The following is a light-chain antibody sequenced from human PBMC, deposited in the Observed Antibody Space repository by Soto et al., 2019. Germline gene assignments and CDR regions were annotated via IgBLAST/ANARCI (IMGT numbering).Light chain of an antibody. CDR3: TSYRSTSTRYV. CDR1: SSDVGGYNY. Sequence: QSALTQPASVSVSPGQSITISCTGTSSDVGGYNYVSWYQQHPGKAPKLMIYEVSNRPSGVSDRFSGSKSGNTASLTISGLQAEDEADYYCTSYRSTSTRYVFGTGTKVTVL. J-gene: IGLJ1*01. CDR2: EVS. V-gene: IGLV2-14*01.